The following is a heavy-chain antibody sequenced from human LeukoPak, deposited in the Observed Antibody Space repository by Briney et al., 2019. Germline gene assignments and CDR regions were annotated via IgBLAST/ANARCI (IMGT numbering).Heavy chain of an antibody. V-gene: IGHV1-8*01. CDR2: IHPNSGNT. CDR1: GYTFPRYD. J-gene: IGHJ4*02. D-gene: IGHD3-10*01. CDR3: ASLKRYESGGPDEAF. Sequence: SSVNVSCKSSGYTFPRYDNHWVRQARAKGFVGVSCIHPNSGNTVHAKKFQGRDTMTRTTSISTAYMEVTSLRSDDTAVYCASLKRYESGGPDEAFWGQGTLVTVSS.